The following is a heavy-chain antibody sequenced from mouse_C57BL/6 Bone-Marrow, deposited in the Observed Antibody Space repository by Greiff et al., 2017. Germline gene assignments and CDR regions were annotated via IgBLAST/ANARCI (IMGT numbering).Heavy chain of an antibody. V-gene: IGHV1-85*01. Sequence: QVQLKESGPELVKPGASVKLSCKASGYTFTSYDINWVKQRPGQGLEWIGWIYPRDGSTKYNEKFKGKATLTVDTSSSTAYMELHSLTSEDSAVYFCARRPYYYSDWYFDVWGTGTTVTVSS. CDR2: IYPRDGST. CDR1: GYTFTSYD. D-gene: IGHD2-12*01. J-gene: IGHJ1*03. CDR3: ARRPYYYSDWYFDV.